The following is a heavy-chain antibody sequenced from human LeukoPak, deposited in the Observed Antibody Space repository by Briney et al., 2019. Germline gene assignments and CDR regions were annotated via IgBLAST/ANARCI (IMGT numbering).Heavy chain of an antibody. J-gene: IGHJ5*02. D-gene: IGHD1-14*01. CDR3: ASGLTTRGRIWFDP. Sequence: SETLSLTCAVYGGSFSDYYWSWIRQPPGKGLEWIGEINHSGSTNYNPSLKSRVTISVDTSKNQFSLKLSSVTAADTAVYYCASGLTTRGRIWFDPWGQGTLVTVSS. V-gene: IGHV4-34*01. CDR2: INHSGST. CDR1: GGSFSDYY.